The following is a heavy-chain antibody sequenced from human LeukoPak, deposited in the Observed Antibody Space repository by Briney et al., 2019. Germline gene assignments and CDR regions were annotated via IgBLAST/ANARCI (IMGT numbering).Heavy chain of an antibody. J-gene: IGHJ4*02. D-gene: IGHD2-15*01. CDR2: ISSSGNTK. CDR1: GFTLSSYS. V-gene: IGHV3-48*04. Sequence: PGGSLRLSCVASGFTLSSYSMNWVRQAPGKGLEWISYISSSGNTKYYADSVKGRFTISRDNAKNTLYLQMNTLRAEDTAVYYCARVRDCGGGSCFSYLDYWGQGTLVTVSS. CDR3: ARVRDCGGGSCFSYLDY.